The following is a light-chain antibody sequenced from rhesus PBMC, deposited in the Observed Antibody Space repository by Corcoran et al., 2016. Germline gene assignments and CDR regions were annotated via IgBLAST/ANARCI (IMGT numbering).Light chain of an antibody. CDR2: YAS. Sequence: DIQMTQSPSSLSASVGDTVTITCRASQGISNNSAWYQQKPGKVPKLLIYYASTLQSGVPSRFSGSGSGTDFTLTISSLQPEDFAAYYCQQHNSHPRTFGQGTKVEIK. J-gene: IGKJ1*01. CDR3: QQHNSHPRT. CDR1: QGISNN. V-gene: IGKV1S13*01.